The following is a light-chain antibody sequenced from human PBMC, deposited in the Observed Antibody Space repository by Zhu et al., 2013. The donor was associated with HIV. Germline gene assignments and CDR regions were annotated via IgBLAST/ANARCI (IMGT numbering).Light chain of an antibody. Sequence: EIVLTQSPGTLSLSPGERATLSCRAGQSVSSSYLAWYQQRPGQAPRLLIYGGSSRATGIPDRFSGSGSGTDFTLTISRLEPEDFAVYYCQQYGSSPRYTFGQGTKAGDQT. CDR2: GGS. CDR1: QSVSSSY. CDR3: QQYGSSPRYT. J-gene: IGKJ2*01. V-gene: IGKV3-20*01.